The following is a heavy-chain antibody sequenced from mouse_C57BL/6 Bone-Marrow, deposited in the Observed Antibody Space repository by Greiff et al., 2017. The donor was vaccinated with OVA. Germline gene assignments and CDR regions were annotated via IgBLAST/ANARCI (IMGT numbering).Heavy chain of an antibody. CDR1: GFTFSSYA. V-gene: IGHV5-4*01. CDR2: ISDGGSYT. D-gene: IGHD2-3*01. J-gene: IGHJ3*01. CDR3: ARRWLLPFFAY. Sequence: EVHLVESGGGLVKPGGFLKLSCAASGFTFSSYAMSWVRQTPEKRLEWVATISDGGSYTYYPDNVKGRFTISRDNAKNNLYLQMSHLKSEDTAMYYCARRWLLPFFAYWGQGTLVTVSA.